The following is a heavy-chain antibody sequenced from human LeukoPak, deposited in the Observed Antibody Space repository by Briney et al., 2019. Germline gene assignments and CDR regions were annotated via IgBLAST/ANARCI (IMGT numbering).Heavy chain of an antibody. Sequence: GGSLRLSCAASGFAFSSYGMHWVRQAPGKGLGWVAFIRYDGSNKYYADSVKGRFTISRDNSKTTLYLQMNSLRAEDTAVYYCAKVSGGGDSYDYWGQGTLVTVSS. CDR1: GFAFSSYG. D-gene: IGHD2-21*01. CDR2: IRYDGSNK. V-gene: IGHV3-30*02. J-gene: IGHJ4*02. CDR3: AKVSGGGDSYDY.